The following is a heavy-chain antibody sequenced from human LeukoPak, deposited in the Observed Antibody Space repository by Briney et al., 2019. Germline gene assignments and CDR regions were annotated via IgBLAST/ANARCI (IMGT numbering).Heavy chain of an antibody. V-gene: IGHV4-59*01. J-gene: IGHJ3*02. Sequence: SETLSLTCTVSGGSISSYYWSWVRQPPGKGLEWIGYIYYSGSTNYNPSLKSRVTISVDTSKNQFSLKLSSVTAADTAVYYCARDYPQGEDAFDIWGQGTMVTVSS. D-gene: IGHD1-26*01. CDR3: ARDYPQGEDAFDI. CDR1: GGSISSYY. CDR2: IYYSGST.